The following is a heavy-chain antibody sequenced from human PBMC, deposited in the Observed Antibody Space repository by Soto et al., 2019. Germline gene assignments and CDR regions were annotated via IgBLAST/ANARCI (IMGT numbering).Heavy chain of an antibody. CDR1: GGTFSSYS. Sequence: GASVKVSCNASGGTFSSYSISWVRQAPGQGLEWMGGIIPIFGTANYAQKFQGRVTITADESTSTAYMELSSLRSEDTAVYYCASRTTVVTGDYYYYGMDVWGQGTTVTVSS. CDR2: IIPIFGTA. CDR3: ASRTTVVTGDYYYYGMDV. J-gene: IGHJ6*02. V-gene: IGHV1-69*13. D-gene: IGHD4-17*01.